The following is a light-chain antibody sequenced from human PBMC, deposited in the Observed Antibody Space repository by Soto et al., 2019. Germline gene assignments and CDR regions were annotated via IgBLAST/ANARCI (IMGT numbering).Light chain of an antibody. Sequence: EIVLTQSPGTLSLSPGERATLSCRASQSVSTRSLAWYQQKPGQAPRLLISGASSRAADIPDRFSGSGSGTDFTLTIHRLEPEDFASYYCHQRLTRPWTFGQGTSVEI. J-gene: IGKJ1*01. CDR1: QSVSTRS. CDR2: GAS. V-gene: IGKV3D-20*02. CDR3: HQRLTRPWT.